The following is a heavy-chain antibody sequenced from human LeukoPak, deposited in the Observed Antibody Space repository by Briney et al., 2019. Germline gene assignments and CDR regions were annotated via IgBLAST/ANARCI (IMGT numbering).Heavy chain of an antibody. CDR1: GGSISSYY. J-gene: IGHJ3*02. Sequence: SETLSLTCTVSGGSISSYYWSWIRQPAGKGLEWIGRIYTSGSTNYNPSLKSRVTISVDKSKNQFSLKVNSVTAADTAVYYCARTWIQLWDDAFDIWGQGTMVTVSS. CDR3: ARTWIQLWDDAFDI. CDR2: IYTSGST. D-gene: IGHD5-18*01. V-gene: IGHV4-4*07.